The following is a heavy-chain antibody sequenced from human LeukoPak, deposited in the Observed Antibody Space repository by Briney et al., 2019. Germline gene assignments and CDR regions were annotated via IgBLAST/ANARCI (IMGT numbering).Heavy chain of an antibody. V-gene: IGHV3-66*02. CDR2: IYSGGST. J-gene: IGHJ4*02. Sequence: GGSLRLSCAASGFTVSSNYISWVRQAPGKGLEWVSVIYSGGSTYYADSVKGRFTISRDNSKNTLYLQMNSLRAEDTAVYYCARDPPVGYCGGDCYTDYWGQGTLVTVSS. CDR3: ARDPPVGYCGGDCYTDY. D-gene: IGHD2-21*02. CDR1: GFTVSSNY.